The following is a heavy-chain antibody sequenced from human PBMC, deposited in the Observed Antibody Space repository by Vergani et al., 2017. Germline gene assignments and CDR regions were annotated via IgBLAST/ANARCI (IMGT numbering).Heavy chain of an antibody. Sequence: EVQLLESGGGLVQPGGSLRLSCAASGFIFSGYAINWVRQAPGKGLEWVSVISGSGGSTYYADSVKGRFTISRDNSKNTLYLQMNSLRAGDTAVYYCAKANRDFGDSRVDYWGQGTLVTVSS. CDR2: ISGSGGST. J-gene: IGHJ4*02. CDR3: AKANRDFGDSRVDY. V-gene: IGHV3-23*01. D-gene: IGHD4-17*01. CDR1: GFIFSGYA.